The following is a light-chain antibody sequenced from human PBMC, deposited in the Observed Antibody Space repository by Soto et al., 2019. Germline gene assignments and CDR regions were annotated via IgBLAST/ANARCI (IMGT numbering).Light chain of an antibody. CDR2: EVN. J-gene: IGLJ1*01. V-gene: IGLV2-14*01. CDR1: SSDVGGCNC. CDR3: SSFTTTSTYV. Sequence: QSALTQPASVSGSPGQSITISCTGTSSDVGGCNCVSWYQQHPGNAPKLMIYEVNNRPSGVSNRFSGSKSGNTASLTISGLQAEDEADYYCSSFTTTSTYVFGTGTKLTVL.